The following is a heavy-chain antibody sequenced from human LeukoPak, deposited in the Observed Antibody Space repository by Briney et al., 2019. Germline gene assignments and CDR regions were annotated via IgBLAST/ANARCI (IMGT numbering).Heavy chain of an antibody. CDR2: ISSSGSTI. Sequence: PGGSLRLPCAASGFTFSSYEMNWVRQAPGKGLEWVSYISSSGSTIYYADSVKGRFTISRDNAKNSLYLQMNSLRAEDTAVYYCARLDIAAAGTEGNDYWGQGTLVTVSS. CDR3: ARLDIAAAGTEGNDY. V-gene: IGHV3-48*03. CDR1: GFTFSSYE. J-gene: IGHJ4*02. D-gene: IGHD6-13*01.